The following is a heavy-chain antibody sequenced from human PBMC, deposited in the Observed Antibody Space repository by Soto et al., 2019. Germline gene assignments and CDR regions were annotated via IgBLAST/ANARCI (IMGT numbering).Heavy chain of an antibody. V-gene: IGHV4-30-2*01. D-gene: IGHD2-15*01. CDR3: ARGQVVAAQH. Sequence: LQLQESGSGLVKPSQTLSLTCAVSGGSISSGGYSWSWIRQPPGKGLEWIGYIYHSGSTYYNPSLKSLVTISVDRSKNQFSLKLSSVTAADTAVYYCARGQVVAAQHWGQGTLVTVSS. CDR1: GGSISSGGYS. J-gene: IGHJ4*02. CDR2: IYHSGST.